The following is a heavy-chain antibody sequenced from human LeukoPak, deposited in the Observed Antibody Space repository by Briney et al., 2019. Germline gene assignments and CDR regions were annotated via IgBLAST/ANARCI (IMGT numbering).Heavy chain of an antibody. CDR3: ARLRLRIDY. V-gene: IGHV4-39*01. CDR1: GGSISSYY. Sequence: SETLSLTCTVSGGSISSYYWGWIRQPPGKGLEWIGSIHYSGSTYYNSSLKSRVTISVDTSKNQFSLKVRYLTAADTAVYYCARLRLRIDYWGQGTLVTVSS. D-gene: IGHD4-17*01. CDR2: IHYSGST. J-gene: IGHJ4*02.